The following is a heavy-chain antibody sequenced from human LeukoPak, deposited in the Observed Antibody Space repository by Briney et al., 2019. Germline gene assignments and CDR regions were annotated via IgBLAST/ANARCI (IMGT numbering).Heavy chain of an antibody. D-gene: IGHD6-6*01. CDR1: GYTFTGYH. Sequence: GASVKVSCKASGYTFTGYHMHWVQQAPGQGLEWMGWIHPYSGGTNYAQKFQGRVTMTRDTSISTAYMDLSSLRSDDTAVYYCARDIDASSSLDYWGQGTLVTVSA. V-gene: IGHV1-2*02. CDR3: ARDIDASSSLDY. J-gene: IGHJ4*02. CDR2: IHPYSGGT.